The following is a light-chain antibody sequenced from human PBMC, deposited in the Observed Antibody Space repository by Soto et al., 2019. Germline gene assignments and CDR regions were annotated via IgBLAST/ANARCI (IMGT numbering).Light chain of an antibody. CDR3: QLRHMWPIT. V-gene: IGKV3-11*01. CDR2: DAY. J-gene: IGKJ5*01. CDR1: QSFRGL. Sequence: EVVLTQSPVTLSLSPGERPTLSCMASQSFRGLLAWYQQKPGQAPRLLIYDAYNRATGIPPRFSGSGSGTDFTLTISSLEPEDSAVYYCQLRHMWPITFGEGTRGEI.